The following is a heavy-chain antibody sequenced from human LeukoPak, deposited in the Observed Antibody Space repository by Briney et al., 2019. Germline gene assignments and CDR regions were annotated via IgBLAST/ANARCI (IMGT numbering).Heavy chain of an antibody. V-gene: IGHV4-4*07. Sequence: PSETLSLTCTVSGGSISSYYWSWIRQPAGKGLEWIGRIYTSGSTNYNPSLKSRVTMSVDTSKNQFSLKLSSVTAAGTAVYYCAREHYDSSGYYYDYWGQGNLVTVSS. CDR2: IYTSGST. CDR1: GGSISSYY. D-gene: IGHD3-22*01. J-gene: IGHJ4*02. CDR3: AREHYDSSGYYYDY.